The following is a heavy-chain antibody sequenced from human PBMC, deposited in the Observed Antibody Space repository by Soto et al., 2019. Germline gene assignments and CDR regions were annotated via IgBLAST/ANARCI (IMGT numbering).Heavy chain of an antibody. V-gene: IGHV2-5*01. CDR2: IYWNDDK. D-gene: IGHD5-18*01. CDR1: GFSLITIGLG. CDR3: AHRKRVDTALGPYYFHY. Sequence: SDPTLVNPTQTLTLTCSFSGFSLITIGLGVGWIRQPPGKALEWLALIYWNDDKRYSPSLKSRLTITKDTSKNQVVLTMTNMEPVDTATYYCAHRKRVDTALGPYYFHYWGQGTLVTVSS. J-gene: IGHJ4*02.